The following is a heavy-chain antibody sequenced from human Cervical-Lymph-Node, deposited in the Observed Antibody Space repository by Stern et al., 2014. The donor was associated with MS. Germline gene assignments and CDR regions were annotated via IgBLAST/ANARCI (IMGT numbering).Heavy chain of an antibody. V-gene: IGHV1-69*01. CDR1: GGTFSKFP. J-gene: IGHJ5*02. Sequence: VQLVESGAEVTKPGSSVKVSCKASGGTFSKFPSGWVRQAPGQGLEWMGGSFPVCGTPTYAQEFRGRVTITADVSTSTVYMELSSLRSDDTAVYYCALSSETSDRWYSLGYDLWGQGTLVTVSS. CDR3: ALSSETSDRWYSLGYDL. D-gene: IGHD6-13*01. CDR2: SFPVCGTP.